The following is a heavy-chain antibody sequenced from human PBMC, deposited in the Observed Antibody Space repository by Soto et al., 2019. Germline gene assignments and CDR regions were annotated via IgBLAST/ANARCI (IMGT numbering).Heavy chain of an antibody. V-gene: IGHV3-74*01. Sequence: EVQLVESGGGLVQPGGSLRLSCAASGFTFSGSWMHWVRQAPGKGRIWVSRINGDGSGTSYADVVKGRFTISRDNAKNTLFLQMNGLRAEDTAVYYCARGIFGSGTANDYWGQGTLVTVSS. D-gene: IGHD3-10*01. CDR2: INGDGSGT. CDR1: GFTFSGSW. J-gene: IGHJ4*02. CDR3: ARGIFGSGTANDY.